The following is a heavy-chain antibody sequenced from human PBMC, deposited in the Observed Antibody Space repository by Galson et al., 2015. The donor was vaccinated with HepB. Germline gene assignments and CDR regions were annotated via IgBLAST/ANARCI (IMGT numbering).Heavy chain of an antibody. V-gene: IGHV3-7*03. J-gene: IGHJ4*02. CDR2: INQDGSEK. CDR3: ATYLNYYDSNNYYPFDY. CDR1: GFTFSNYW. Sequence: SLRLSCAASGFTFSNYWMKWVRQAPRKGLEWVANINQDGSEKNYVDSVKGRFTISRDNAKSSLYLQMNSLRAEDTAVYYCATYLNYYDSNNYYPFDYWGQGNLVTVSS. D-gene: IGHD3-22*01.